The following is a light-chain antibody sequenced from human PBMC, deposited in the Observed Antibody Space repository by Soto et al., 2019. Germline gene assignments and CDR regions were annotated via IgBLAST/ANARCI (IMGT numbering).Light chain of an antibody. Sequence: DTQMTQSPSSLSASVGDRVTITCRASQTISTYLNWYQQKPGEAPKLLIYAASKLQSGVPSRFSGSGSGTDFTLTISSLQPEDFATYYCQQSHGIPYTFGQGTKLENK. CDR1: QTISTY. CDR2: AAS. CDR3: QQSHGIPYT. J-gene: IGKJ2*01. V-gene: IGKV1-39*01.